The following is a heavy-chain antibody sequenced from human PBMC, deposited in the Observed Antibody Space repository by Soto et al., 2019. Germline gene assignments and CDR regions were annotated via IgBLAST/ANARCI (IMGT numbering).Heavy chain of an antibody. CDR3: AKDGTVGGLPHYYYYYGMDV. Sequence: QVQLVESGGGVVQPGRSLRLSCAASGFTFSSYGMHWVRQAPGKGLEWVAVISYDGGNKYYADSVKGRFTISRDNSKNTLYLQMNSLRAEDTAVYYCAKDGTVGGLPHYYYYYGMDVWGQGTTVTVSS. V-gene: IGHV3-30*18. D-gene: IGHD4-17*01. J-gene: IGHJ6*02. CDR1: GFTFSSYG. CDR2: ISYDGGNK.